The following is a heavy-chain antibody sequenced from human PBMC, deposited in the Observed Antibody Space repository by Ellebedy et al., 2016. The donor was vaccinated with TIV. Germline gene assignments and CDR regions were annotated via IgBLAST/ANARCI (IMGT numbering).Heavy chain of an antibody. V-gene: IGHV4-39*07. J-gene: IGHJ5*01. Sequence: MPSETLSLTCTVSGGSISSSNYYCGWIRQSPGKWLEWIGTVSQSGTAWYNPSLRSRVTISQDTSKNQFSLRLKLTSVTAAYTAVYYCGRLVAASHADSWGQGTLVTVSS. CDR3: GRLVAASHADS. CDR2: VSQSGTA. CDR1: GGSISSSNYY. D-gene: IGHD5-12*01.